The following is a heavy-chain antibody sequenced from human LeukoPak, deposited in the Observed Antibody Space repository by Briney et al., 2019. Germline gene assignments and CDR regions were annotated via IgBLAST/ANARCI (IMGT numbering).Heavy chain of an antibody. CDR3: ARDLDGDYGWHFDL. V-gene: IGHV3-7*01. J-gene: IGHJ2*01. CDR1: GFTFSDYW. Sequence: PGGSLRLSCAASGFTFSDYWMTWVRQAPGKGLEWVANIHRDGSDKYYVDSVKGRFTISRDNAKNSLSLQMNSLRVEDTAVYYCARDLDGDYGWHFDLWGRGTLVTVSS. CDR2: IHRDGSDK. D-gene: IGHD4-17*01.